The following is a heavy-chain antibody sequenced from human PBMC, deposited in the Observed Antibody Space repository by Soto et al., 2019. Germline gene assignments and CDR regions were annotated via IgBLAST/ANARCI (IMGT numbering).Heavy chain of an antibody. CDR1: GYTFTSYG. Sequence: QVQLVQSGAEVKKPGASVKVSCKASGYTFTSYGISWVRQAPGQGLEWMGWISAYNGNTNYAQKLQGRVTMTTDTSTSTAYMELRSLRSDDTAVYYCARRYCSSTSCYKSGWFDPWGQGTLVTVSS. D-gene: IGHD2-2*01. J-gene: IGHJ5*02. CDR2: ISAYNGNT. CDR3: ARRYCSSTSCYKSGWFDP. V-gene: IGHV1-18*01.